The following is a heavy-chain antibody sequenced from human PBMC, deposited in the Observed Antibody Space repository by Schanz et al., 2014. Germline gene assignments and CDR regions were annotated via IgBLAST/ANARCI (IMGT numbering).Heavy chain of an antibody. J-gene: IGHJ6*02. CDR3: ARVQDDILTGSEYYYGMDV. Sequence: QVQLEQSGAEVKKPGASVKVSCKTSGYAFSDYGITWVRQAPGQRLEWMGWINAGTGNTEYSQKLQGRVTMTTDTSTSTAYMELRSLRSDDTAVYYCARVQDDILTGSEYYYGMDVWGQGTTVTVSS. D-gene: IGHD3-9*01. V-gene: IGHV1-18*01. CDR1: GYAFSDYG. CDR2: INAGTGNT.